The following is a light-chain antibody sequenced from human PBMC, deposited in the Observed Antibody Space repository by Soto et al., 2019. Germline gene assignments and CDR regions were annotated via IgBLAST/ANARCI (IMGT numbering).Light chain of an antibody. J-gene: IGKJ1*01. CDR3: QQYGSAPAWT. V-gene: IGKV3-20*01. CDR2: GAS. CDR1: QSISSSY. Sequence: EIVLTQSPGTLSLSPGERATLSCRASQSISSSYLAWYQQKPGQAPRLLIYGASKRATGIPDRFSGSGSGTDVTHTISRLVAEDLAVDYWQQYGSAPAWTFGQGTKVEIK.